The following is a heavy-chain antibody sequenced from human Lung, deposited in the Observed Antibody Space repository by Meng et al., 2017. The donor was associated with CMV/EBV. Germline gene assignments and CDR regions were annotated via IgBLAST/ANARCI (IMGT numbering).Heavy chain of an antibody. Sequence: GESXKISCAASGFTVSTNFMSWVRQAPGKGLEWVSLMYSGGTTYYADSVKGRFTISRDDSKNTLYLQMNSLRAEDPAVYYCARNQPISDAFDIWGQGTMVTVSS. D-gene: IGHD3-3*01. CDR1: GFTVSTNF. V-gene: IGHV3-53*01. CDR3: ARNQPISDAFDI. J-gene: IGHJ3*02. CDR2: MYSGGTT.